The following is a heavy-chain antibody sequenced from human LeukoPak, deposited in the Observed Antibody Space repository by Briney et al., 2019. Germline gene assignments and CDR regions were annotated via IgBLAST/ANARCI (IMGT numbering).Heavy chain of an antibody. Sequence: ASVKVSCKASGYTFTGYYMHWVRQAPGQGLEWMGWINPNSGGTNYAQKFQGRVTMTRDTSISTAYMELSRLRPDDTAVYYCARDWGYCSSTSCYTAFDIWGQGTMVTVSS. D-gene: IGHD2-2*02. V-gene: IGHV1-2*02. CDR3: ARDWGYCSSTSCYTAFDI. CDR2: INPNSGGT. J-gene: IGHJ3*02. CDR1: GYTFTGYY.